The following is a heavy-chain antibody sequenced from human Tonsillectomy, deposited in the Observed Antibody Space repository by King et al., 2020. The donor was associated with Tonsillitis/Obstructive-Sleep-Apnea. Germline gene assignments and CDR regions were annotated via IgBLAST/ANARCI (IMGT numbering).Heavy chain of an antibody. V-gene: IGHV4-30-2*01. Sequence: LQLQESGSGLVKPSQTLSLTCAVSGGSISSGGYSWSWIRQPPGKGLEWIGYIYHSGSTYYNPSLKSRVTISVDRSKNQFSLKLSSVTAADTSVYYCARASHCGCDCYSGGFDYWGQGTLVTVSS. D-gene: IGHD2-21*02. CDR1: GGSISSGGYS. CDR3: ARASHCGCDCYSGGFDY. CDR2: IYHSGST. J-gene: IGHJ4*02.